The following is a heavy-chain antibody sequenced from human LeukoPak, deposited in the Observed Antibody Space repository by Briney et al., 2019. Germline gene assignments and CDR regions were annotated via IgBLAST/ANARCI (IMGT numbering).Heavy chain of an antibody. D-gene: IGHD2-15*01. CDR3: ARAACSGGSCYPPDY. J-gene: IGHJ4*02. CDR1: GFTFSRTW. Sequence: GGSLRLSCAASGFTFSRTWMSWVRQAPGKGLEWVANINQDGREKYYVDSVKGRFTISRDNAKNTLYLQMNSLRAEDTAVYYCARAACSGGSCYPPDYWGQGTLVTVSS. V-gene: IGHV3-7*01. CDR2: INQDGREK.